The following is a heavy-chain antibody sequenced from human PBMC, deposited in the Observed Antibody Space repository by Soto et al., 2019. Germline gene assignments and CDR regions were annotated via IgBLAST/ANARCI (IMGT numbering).Heavy chain of an antibody. CDR3: AKDIRRVGGVAGLFDY. D-gene: IGHD2-15*01. V-gene: IGHV3-23*01. J-gene: IGHJ4*02. Sequence: GGSLRLSCAASGFTFSSYAMSWVRQAPGKGLEWVSAISGSGGSTYYADSVKGRFTISRDNSKNTLYLQMNSLRAEDTAVYYCAKDIRRVGGVAGLFDYWGQGTLVTVSS. CDR2: ISGSGGST. CDR1: GFTFSSYA.